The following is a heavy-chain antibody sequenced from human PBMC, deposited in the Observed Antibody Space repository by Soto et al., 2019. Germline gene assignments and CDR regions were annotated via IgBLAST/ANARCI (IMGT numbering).Heavy chain of an antibody. V-gene: IGHV3-9*01. Sequence: EVQLVESGGGLVQPGRSLRLSCAASGFTFDDYAMHWVRQAPGKGLEWVSGISWNSGSIGYADSVKGRFTISRDNAKNSLYLQMNSLRAEDTALYYCAKDRSIVATIGDYYMDVWGKGTTVTVSS. J-gene: IGHJ6*03. D-gene: IGHD5-12*01. CDR1: GFTFDDYA. CDR3: AKDRSIVATIGDYYMDV. CDR2: ISWNSGSI.